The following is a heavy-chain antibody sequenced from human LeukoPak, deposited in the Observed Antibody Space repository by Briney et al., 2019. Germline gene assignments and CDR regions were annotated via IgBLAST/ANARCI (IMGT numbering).Heavy chain of an antibody. CDR2: INHSGST. Sequence: SETLSLTCAVYGGSFSGYYWSWIRQPPGKGLEWIGEINHSGSTNYNPSLKSRVTISVDTSKNQFSLKLSSVTAADTAVYHCARTAQHVDIVVGWGQGTLVTVSS. CDR3: ARTAQHVDIVVG. CDR1: GGSFSGYY. J-gene: IGHJ4*02. D-gene: IGHD5-12*01. V-gene: IGHV4-34*01.